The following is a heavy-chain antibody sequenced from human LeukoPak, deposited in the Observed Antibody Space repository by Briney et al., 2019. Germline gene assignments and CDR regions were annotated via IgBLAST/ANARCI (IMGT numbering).Heavy chain of an antibody. CDR1: GLTFSSNW. D-gene: IGHD1-26*01. J-gene: IGHJ4*02. V-gene: IGHV3-74*01. CDR2: INEDGSTT. Sequence: GGSLRLSCAASGLTFSSNWMHWVRQAPGKGLVWVSRINEDGSTTNYADSVKGRSNIFRDNAKNTLYLQMNSLRAEDTAVYYCVRDLGGRSGHWGQGTLVTVSS. CDR3: VRDLGGRSGH.